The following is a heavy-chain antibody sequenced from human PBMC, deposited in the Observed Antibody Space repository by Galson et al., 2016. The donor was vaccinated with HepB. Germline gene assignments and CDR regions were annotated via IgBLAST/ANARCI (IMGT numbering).Heavy chain of an antibody. CDR3: ARSFKGAH. CDR1: GGSATSGPNY. V-gene: IGHV4-61*01. D-gene: IGHD1-26*01. Sequence: TLSLTCTVSGGSATSGPNYWSWVRQPPGKGLEWIGYITYSGNTLYTPSLKSRVTISVDTAKNQISLKVNSVTAADTAVYYCARSFKGAHWGQGTLVTVSS. J-gene: IGHJ4*02. CDR2: ITYSGNT.